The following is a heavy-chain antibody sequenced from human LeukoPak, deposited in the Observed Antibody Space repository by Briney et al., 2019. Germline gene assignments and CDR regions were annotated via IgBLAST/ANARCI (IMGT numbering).Heavy chain of an antibody. V-gene: IGHV3-30-3*01. CDR3: AREENSLDY. CDR1: VFTFGRNT. CDR2: IPYDGSNK. D-gene: IGHD5-18*01. Sequence: VGSLRLSCAPSVFTFGRNTLHGLRQAPAQGLEWVAVIPYDGSNKYYAEPVKGRFTISRDNSRNTMYLQMNSLRTEDTAVYYCAREENSLDYWGQGTLVTVSS. J-gene: IGHJ4*02.